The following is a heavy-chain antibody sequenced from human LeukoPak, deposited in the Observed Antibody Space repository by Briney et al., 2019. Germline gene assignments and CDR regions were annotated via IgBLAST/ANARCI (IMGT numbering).Heavy chain of an antibody. CDR1: GGSFSGYY. CDR3: ARGPSITIFGVVIMGFYY. CDR2: INHSGST. D-gene: IGHD3-3*01. J-gene: IGHJ4*02. V-gene: IGHV4-34*01. Sequence: SETLSLTCAVYGGSFSGYYWSWIRQSPGKGLEWIGEINHSGSTNYNPSLKSRVTISVDTSKNQFSLKLSSVAAADTAVYYCARGPSITIFGVVIMGFYYWGQGTLVTVSS.